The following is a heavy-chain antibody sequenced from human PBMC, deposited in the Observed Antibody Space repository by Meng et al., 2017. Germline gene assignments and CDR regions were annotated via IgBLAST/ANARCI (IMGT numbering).Heavy chain of an antibody. CDR2: ISSNAYGGTT. CDR1: GFTFGDYA. V-gene: IGHV3-49*04. J-gene: IGHJ4*02. Sequence: GESLKISCTASGFTFGDYAMSWVRQAPGKGLEWVGFISSNAYGGTTEYAASVKGRFTISRDDSKNIAYMQMNSLKTEDTAGYYCTSVPVRYFDWLWDYWGQGTLVTVSS. D-gene: IGHD3-9*01. CDR3: TSVPVRYFDWLWDY.